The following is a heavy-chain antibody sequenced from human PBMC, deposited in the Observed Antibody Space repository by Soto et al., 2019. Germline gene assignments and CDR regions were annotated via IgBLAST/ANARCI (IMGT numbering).Heavy chain of an antibody. V-gene: IGHV3-64*04. J-gene: IGHJ5*02. CDR3: AKYVAVTSLNWFDP. CDR1: GFTFSNYG. CDR2: IIANGGTT. D-gene: IGHD4-4*01. Sequence: PGGSLRLSCSGSGFTFSNYGMHWVRQAPGKGLEFVSAIIANGGTTYYADSVRGRFTISRDNSKNTLYLQMNSLRAEDTAVYYCAKYVAVTSLNWFDPWGQGTLVTVSS.